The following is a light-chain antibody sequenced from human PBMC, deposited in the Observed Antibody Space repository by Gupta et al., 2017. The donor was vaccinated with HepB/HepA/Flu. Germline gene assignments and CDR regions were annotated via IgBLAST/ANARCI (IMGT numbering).Light chain of an antibody. CDR2: ENN. CDR3: GTWGSSLSGPFV. V-gene: IGLV1-51*02. J-gene: IGLJ1*01. CDR1: SSNIGNNY. Sequence: QSVLTQPPSVSAAPGQKVTIFCSGSSSNIGNNYVSWYQHLPGTAPKLLIYENNKRPSGIPDRFSGSKSGTSATLAITGLQTGDEADYYCGTWGSSLSGPFVFGTGTKVSVL.